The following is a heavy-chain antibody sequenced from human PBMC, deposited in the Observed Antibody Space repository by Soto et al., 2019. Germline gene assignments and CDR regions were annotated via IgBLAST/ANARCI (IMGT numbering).Heavy chain of an antibody. CDR2: IYYSGST. J-gene: IGHJ5*02. CDR1: GGSISSGDYY. V-gene: IGHV4-30-4*01. Sequence: SETLSLTCTVSGGSISSGDYYWSWIRQPPGKGLEWIGYIYYSGSTYYNPSLKSRVTISVDTSKNQFSLKLSSVTAADTAVYYCARAGYTAQENWFDPWGQGTLVTVSS. CDR3: ARAGYTAQENWFDP. D-gene: IGHD3-16*02.